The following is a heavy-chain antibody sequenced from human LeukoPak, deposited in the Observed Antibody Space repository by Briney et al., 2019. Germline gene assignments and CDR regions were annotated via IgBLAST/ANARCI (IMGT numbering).Heavy chain of an antibody. CDR1: GFTFTNYG. J-gene: IGHJ4*02. Sequence: PGGSLRLSCAASGFTFTNYGIHWVRQAPGKGLEWVALISYDGNNKYYADAVKGRFTISRDNSKNTLYLQMSSLRTEDTAMYYCAPDEGGDYVGLDSWGRGTLVTVSS. CDR3: APDEGGDYVGLDS. D-gene: IGHD4-17*01. V-gene: IGHV3-30*03. CDR2: ISYDGNNK.